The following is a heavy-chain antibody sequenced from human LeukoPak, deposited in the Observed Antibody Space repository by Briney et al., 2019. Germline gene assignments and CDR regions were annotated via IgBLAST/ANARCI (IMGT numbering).Heavy chain of an antibody. CDR2: IFCSGST. D-gene: IGHD3-22*01. J-gene: IGHJ5*02. Sequence: SETLSLTCTVSGGSISSSYWSWIRQPPGKGLEWIGYIFCSGSTSYNPSLKSRVTISVDTSKNQFSLKLSSVTAADTAVYYCARVSMRDYSGNVGYYRWFDPWGQGTLVTVSS. V-gene: IGHV4-59*01. CDR1: GGSISSSY. CDR3: ARVSMRDYSGNVGYYRWFDP.